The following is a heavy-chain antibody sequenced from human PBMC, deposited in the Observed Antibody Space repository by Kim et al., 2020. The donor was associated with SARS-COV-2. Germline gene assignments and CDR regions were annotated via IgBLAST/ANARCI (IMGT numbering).Heavy chain of an antibody. J-gene: IGHJ4*02. CDR3: ARDPGSSWYEGG. D-gene: IGHD6-13*01. V-gene: IGHV3-33*01. Sequence: YADSVKGRFTISRDNSKNTLYLQMNSLRAEDTAVYYCARDPGSSWYEGGWGQGTLVTVSS.